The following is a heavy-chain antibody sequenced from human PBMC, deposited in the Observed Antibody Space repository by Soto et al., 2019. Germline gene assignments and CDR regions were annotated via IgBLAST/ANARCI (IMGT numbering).Heavy chain of an antibody. CDR3: ASGWRVDAFDI. J-gene: IGHJ3*02. CDR2: IYSGGST. Sequence: EVQLVESGGGLVQPGGSLRLSCAASGFTVSSNYMSWVRQAPGKGLEWGSVIYSGGSTYYADSVKGRFTISRHNSKNTLYLQMNGLRAEDTAVYYCASGWRVDAFDIWGQGTMVTVSS. V-gene: IGHV3-53*04. CDR1: GFTVSSNY. D-gene: IGHD3-3*01.